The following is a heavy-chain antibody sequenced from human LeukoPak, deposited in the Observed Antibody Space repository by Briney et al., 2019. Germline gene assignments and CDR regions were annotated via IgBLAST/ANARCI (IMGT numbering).Heavy chain of an antibody. CDR2: LYNSGST. D-gene: IGHD2-15*01. CDR3: ARYCSGGTCYNCFDP. CDR1: GGSISSHY. V-gene: IGHV4-59*11. J-gene: IGHJ5*02. Sequence: PSETLSLTCTVSGGSISSHYWSWIRQPPGKGLEWIGYLYNSGSTNYNPSLKSRVTISVDTSKSQLSLKLSSVTAADTAVYFCARYCSGGTCYNCFDPWGQGTLVTVS.